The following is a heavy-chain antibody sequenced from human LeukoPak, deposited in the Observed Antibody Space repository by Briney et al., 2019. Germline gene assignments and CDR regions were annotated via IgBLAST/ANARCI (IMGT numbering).Heavy chain of an antibody. D-gene: IGHD3-10*01. J-gene: IGHJ4*02. Sequence: GRSLRLSCAASGFTFSSYSMNWVRQAPGKGLEWVSYISSSSSTIYYADSVKGRFTISRDNAKNTLYLQMNSLRAEDTAVYYCARDRGYYDSGSPGLIDYWGQGTLVTVSS. CDR2: ISSSSSTI. CDR1: GFTFSSYS. V-gene: IGHV3-48*04. CDR3: ARDRGYYDSGSPGLIDY.